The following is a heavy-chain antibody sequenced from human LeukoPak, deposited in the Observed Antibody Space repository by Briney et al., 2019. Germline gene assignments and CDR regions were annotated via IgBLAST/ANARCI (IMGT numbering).Heavy chain of an antibody. CDR1: RFSFDDYG. Sequence: GGSLRLSCAASRFSFDDYGMSWVRQAPGKGLEWVSGINWNGGSIGYADSVKGRFTISRDNAKNSLYLQMNSLRAEDTALYYCARVSYQQAFDIWGQGTMVTVSS. CDR3: ARVSYQQAFDI. CDR2: INWNGGSI. V-gene: IGHV3-20*04. J-gene: IGHJ3*02. D-gene: IGHD2-2*01.